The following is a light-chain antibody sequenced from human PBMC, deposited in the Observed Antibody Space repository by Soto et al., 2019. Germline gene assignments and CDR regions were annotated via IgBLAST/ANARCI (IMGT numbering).Light chain of an antibody. J-gene: IGKJ1*01. CDR2: GAS. Sequence: EIVLTQSPGTLSLSPGERATLYCRASQSVSNNYLAWYQQKPGQAPRLLIYGASNRATGIPARFSGSGSETEFTLTISSLQSEDFAVYYCQQYNNWPRTFGQGTKVDIK. V-gene: IGKV3-15*01. CDR1: QSVSNN. CDR3: QQYNNWPRT.